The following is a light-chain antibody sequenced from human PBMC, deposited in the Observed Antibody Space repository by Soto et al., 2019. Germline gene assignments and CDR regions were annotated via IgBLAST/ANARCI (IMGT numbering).Light chain of an antibody. Sequence: QSALTQPRSVSGSPGQSVTISCTGTSSDVGDYNYVSWYQQHPGKAPKLMIYDVSKRPSGIPDRFSGSKSGNTASLTISGLQAEDEPDYFCCSFAGSYTFTFGGGTKVTVL. J-gene: IGLJ2*01. CDR3: CSFAGSYTFT. CDR1: SSDVGDYNY. CDR2: DVS. V-gene: IGLV2-11*01.